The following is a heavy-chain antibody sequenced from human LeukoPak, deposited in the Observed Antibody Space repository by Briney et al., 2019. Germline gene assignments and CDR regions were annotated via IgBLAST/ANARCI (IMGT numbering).Heavy chain of an antibody. J-gene: IGHJ3*02. D-gene: IGHD6-13*01. V-gene: IGHV4-4*07. CDR1: GGSISSYY. CDR2: IYMSGST. Sequence: SETLSLTCTVSGGSISSYYWSWIRQPAGKGLEWIGRIYMSGSTNYNSSLKSRVNMSVDTSKNQSSLNLSSVTAADTAVYYCAREAGSSWSRGLDIWGQGTVVTVSS. CDR3: AREAGSSWSRGLDI.